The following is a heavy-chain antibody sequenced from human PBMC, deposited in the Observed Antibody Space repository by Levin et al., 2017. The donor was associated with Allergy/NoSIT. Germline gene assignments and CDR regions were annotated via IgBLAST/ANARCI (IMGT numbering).Heavy chain of an antibody. D-gene: IGHD1-14*01. CDR3: ARDYRTYTGSSDGTDV. Sequence: GESLKISCVASGFTFSDYAMHWARQAPGRGLEWVAVISYNGNIKYNADSVQGRVTISRSNSNNTLYLQMNSLRVEDTGVYYCARDYRTYTGSSDGTDVWGQGTTVTVSS. CDR1: GFTFSDYA. V-gene: IGHV3-30*04. CDR2: ISYNGNIK. J-gene: IGHJ6*02.